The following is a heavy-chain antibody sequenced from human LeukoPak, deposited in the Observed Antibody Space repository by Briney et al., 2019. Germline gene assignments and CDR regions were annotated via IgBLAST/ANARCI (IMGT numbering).Heavy chain of an antibody. V-gene: IGHV4-4*07. Sequence: SETLSLTCTVSGGSISFYYWTWIRQSAGKGLEWIGRIYTGGNTNYNPSLKSRATLSIDTSKNQFSLVLTSVTAADTAVYYCARDSRYYDFWSGYVDYWGQGILVTVSS. J-gene: IGHJ4*02. CDR3: ARDSRYYDFWSGYVDY. D-gene: IGHD3-3*01. CDR2: IYTGGNT. CDR1: GGSISFYY.